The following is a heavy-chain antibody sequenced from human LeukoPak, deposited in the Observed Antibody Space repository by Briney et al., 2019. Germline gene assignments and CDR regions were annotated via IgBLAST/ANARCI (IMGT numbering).Heavy chain of an antibody. D-gene: IGHD3-22*01. CDR1: GGTFSSYA. CDR3: ASPEYYDSSGFGY. CDR2: IIPIFGTA. J-gene: IGHJ4*02. V-gene: IGHV1-69*13. Sequence: RASVKVSCKASGGTFSSYAISWVRQAPGQGLEWMGGIIPIFGTANYAQKFQGRVTITADESTRTAYMELSSLGSEDTAVYYCASPEYYDSSGFGYWGQGTLVTVSS.